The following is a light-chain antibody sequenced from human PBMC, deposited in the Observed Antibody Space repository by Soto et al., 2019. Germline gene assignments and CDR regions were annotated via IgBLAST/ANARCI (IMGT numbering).Light chain of an antibody. V-gene: IGKV3-20*01. CDR1: QSVSSSY. J-gene: IGKJ2*01. Sequence: EFVLTQSPGTLSLSPGERATLSCRASQSVSSSYLAWYQQKPGQAPRLLIYGASSRATGIPARFSGSGSGADFTLPISRLEPEDFAVYYCQQCVRPPYTLGQGTKLEIK. CDR2: GAS. CDR3: QQCVRPPYT.